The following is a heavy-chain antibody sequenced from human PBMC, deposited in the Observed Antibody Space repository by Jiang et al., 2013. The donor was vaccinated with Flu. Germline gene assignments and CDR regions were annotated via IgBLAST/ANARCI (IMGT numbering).Heavy chain of an antibody. Sequence: QSGSEVKKPGASVKVSCKASGYTFSHYGIHWVRQAPGQSLEWMGWINPGNGFTKSSQTFQDRVTISRDTSATTAYMELSSLKFEDTAVYYCARVVQEYASRSYLGFDQWGQGTLVTVSS. J-gene: IGHJ4*02. V-gene: IGHV1-3*01. CDR1: GYTFSHYG. D-gene: IGHD3-10*01. CDR3: ARVVQEYASRSYLGFDQ. CDR2: INPGNGFT.